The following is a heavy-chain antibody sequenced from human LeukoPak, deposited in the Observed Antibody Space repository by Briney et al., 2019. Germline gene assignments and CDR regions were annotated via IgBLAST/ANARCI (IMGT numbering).Heavy chain of an antibody. Sequence: SETLSLTCAVYGGSFSGYSWSWIRQPPGKGLEWIGETNHSGSTNYNPSLKSRVTISVDTSKSQFSLKLSSVTAADTAVYYCARSRFRESWIQLQKGKYYFDYWGQGTLVTVSS. D-gene: IGHD5-18*01. V-gene: IGHV4-34*01. CDR3: ARSRFRESWIQLQKGKYYFDY. CDR2: TNHSGST. CDR1: GGSFSGYS. J-gene: IGHJ4*02.